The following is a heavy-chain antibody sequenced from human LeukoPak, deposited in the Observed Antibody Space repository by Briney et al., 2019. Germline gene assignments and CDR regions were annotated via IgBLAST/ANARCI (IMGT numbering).Heavy chain of an antibody. CDR3: ARNPAKLYDSSGYYYYYYYMDV. CDR1: GFTFRDYY. D-gene: IGHD3-22*01. Sequence: PGGSLRLSCAASGFTFRDYYMSWIRQAPGKGLEGVSYISSSGSTIYYADSVKGRFTISRDNAKNSLYLQMNSLRAEDTAVYYCARNPAKLYDSSGYYYYYYYMDVWGKGTTVTVSS. CDR2: ISSSGSTI. V-gene: IGHV3-11*04. J-gene: IGHJ6*03.